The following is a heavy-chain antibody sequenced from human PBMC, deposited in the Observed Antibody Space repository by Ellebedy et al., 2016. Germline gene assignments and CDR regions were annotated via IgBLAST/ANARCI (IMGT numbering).Heavy chain of an antibody. J-gene: IGHJ4*02. CDR1: GGTFSSYA. CDR2: IIPILGIA. D-gene: IGHD6-19*01. V-gene: IGHV1-69*04. CDR3: AKGAVAGSSGWSRADS. Sequence: ASVKVSCKASGGTFSSYAISWVRQAPGQGLEWMGRIIPILGIANYAQKFQGRVTITADKSTSTAYMELSSLRSDDTAVYFCAKGAVAGSSGWSRADSWGQGTLVTVPS.